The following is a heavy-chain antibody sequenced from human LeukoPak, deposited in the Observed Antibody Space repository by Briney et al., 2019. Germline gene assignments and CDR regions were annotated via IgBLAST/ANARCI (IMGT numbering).Heavy chain of an antibody. D-gene: IGHD3-22*01. CDR1: GFTFSSYG. Sequence: GGSLRLSCAASGFTFSSYGMHWVRQAPGKGLEWVAVISYDGSNKYYADSVKGRFTISRDNSKNTLYLQMNSLRAEDTAVYYCAREAQWLLRTFDYWGQGTLVTVSS. CDR2: ISYDGSNK. CDR3: AREAQWLLRTFDY. V-gene: IGHV3-30*03. J-gene: IGHJ4*02.